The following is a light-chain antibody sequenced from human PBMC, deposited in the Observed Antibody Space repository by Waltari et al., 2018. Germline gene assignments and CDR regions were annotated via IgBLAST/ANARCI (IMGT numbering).Light chain of an antibody. J-gene: IGLJ1*01. CDR3: NSYTNSGTYV. Sequence: QYALTQHACVSGSPGQSIPVSCNGTRVDVGNHNYASWYQQRPGKAPDLIIFDVSNRPSVVSIRFSGSKSGNTASLTISGLQAEDEADYYCNSYTNSGTYVFGSGTKVTVL. V-gene: IGLV2-14*03. CDR1: RVDVGNHNY. CDR2: DVS.